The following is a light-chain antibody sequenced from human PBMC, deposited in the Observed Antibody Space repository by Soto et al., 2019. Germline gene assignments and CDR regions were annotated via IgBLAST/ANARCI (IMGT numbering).Light chain of an antibody. Sequence: IVMTQSPATLSMSPGQRASLYCRASQSIGSNLAWYQHNPGQAPRLLISSASTRATGVPARFSGSGSGTEFTLTISSLQSEDFVVYYCQHYDSWPHTFGQGTKLEIK. CDR3: QHYDSWPHT. J-gene: IGKJ2*01. CDR2: SAS. CDR1: QSIGSN. V-gene: IGKV3-15*01.